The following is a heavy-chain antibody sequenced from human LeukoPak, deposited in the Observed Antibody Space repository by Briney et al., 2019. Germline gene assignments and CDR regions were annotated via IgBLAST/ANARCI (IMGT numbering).Heavy chain of an antibody. J-gene: IGHJ6*02. D-gene: IGHD6-19*01. CDR1: GDSISSRSYY. V-gene: IGHV4-39*01. CDR3: AIQRLDGTDV. Sequence: PSEALSLTCTVSGDSISSRSYYWGWIRQPPGKGLEWIGSIYYSGSTYYNASLKSRVTTSVDTSKNQFSLKLTSVTAADTAVYYCAIQRLDGTDVWGQGITVTVSS. CDR2: IYYSGST.